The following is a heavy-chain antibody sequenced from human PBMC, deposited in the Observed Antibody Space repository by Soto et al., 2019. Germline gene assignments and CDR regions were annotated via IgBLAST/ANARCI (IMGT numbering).Heavy chain of an antibody. CDR3: ARVSYDSSGYYYVGLDY. Sequence: QVQLQESGPGLVKPSQTLSLTCTVSGGSISSGGYYWSWIRQPPGKGLEWIGYIYYSGSTYYNPSLKSRVTISVDTSKNQFSLKLSSVTAADTAVYYCARVSYDSSGYYYVGLDYWVQGTLVTVSS. CDR2: IYYSGST. V-gene: IGHV4-31*03. J-gene: IGHJ4*02. D-gene: IGHD3-22*01. CDR1: GGSISSGGYY.